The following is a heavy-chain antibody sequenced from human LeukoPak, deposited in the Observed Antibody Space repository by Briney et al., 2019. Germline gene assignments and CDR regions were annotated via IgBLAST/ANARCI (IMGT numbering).Heavy chain of an antibody. V-gene: IGHV1-2*02. Sequence: GASVKVSCKASGYTFTGYYMHWVRQAPGQGLEWMGWINPNSGGTNYAQKFQGRVTMTRDTSVSTAYMELSRLRSDDTAIYYCARDGWYISYMDVWGKGTTVTVSS. CDR1: GYTFTGYY. CDR3: ARDGWYISYMDV. D-gene: IGHD6-19*01. J-gene: IGHJ6*03. CDR2: INPNSGGT.